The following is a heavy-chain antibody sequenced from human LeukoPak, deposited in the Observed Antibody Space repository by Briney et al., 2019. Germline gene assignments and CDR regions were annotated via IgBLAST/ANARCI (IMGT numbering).Heavy chain of an antibody. CDR1: GFTFSSYA. CDR3: ARDRRYYDFWSGYYFDY. V-gene: IGHV3-66*01. D-gene: IGHD3-3*01. J-gene: IGHJ4*02. CDR2: IYSGGST. Sequence: GGSLRLSCAASGFTFSSYAMSWVRQAPGKGLEWVSVIYSGGSTYYADSVKGRFTISRDNSKNTLYLQMNSLRAEDTAVYYCARDRRYYDFWSGYYFDYWGQGTLVTVSS.